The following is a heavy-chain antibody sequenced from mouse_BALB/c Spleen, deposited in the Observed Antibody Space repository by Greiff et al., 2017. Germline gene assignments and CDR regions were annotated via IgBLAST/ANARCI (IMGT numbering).Heavy chain of an antibody. CDR2: ISYDGSN. V-gene: IGHV3-6*02. Sequence: ESGPGLVKPSQSLSLTCSVTGYSITSGYYWNWIRQFPGNKLEWMGYISYDGSNNYNPSLKNRISITRDTSKNQFFLKLNSVTTEDTATYYCARANWDVGFAYWGQGTLVTVSA. D-gene: IGHD4-1*01. CDR1: GYSITSGYY. J-gene: IGHJ3*01. CDR3: ARANWDVGFAY.